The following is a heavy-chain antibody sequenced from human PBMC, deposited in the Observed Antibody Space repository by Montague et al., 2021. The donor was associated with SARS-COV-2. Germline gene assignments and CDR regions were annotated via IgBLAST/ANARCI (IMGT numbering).Heavy chain of an antibody. CDR2: IHPYGDI. D-gene: IGHD2-21*01. V-gene: IGHV4-4*07. CDR1: GDSVTERY. Sequence: SETLSLTCTVSGDSVTERYLNRVRQAAGKGLEWIGFIHPYGDIHCNASLKSRVILSRDASKNQFPLTLTSVTAADTAVYYCAIGGDSAKCGIWGRGTLVTVSS. J-gene: IGHJ3*02. CDR3: AIGGDSAKCGI.